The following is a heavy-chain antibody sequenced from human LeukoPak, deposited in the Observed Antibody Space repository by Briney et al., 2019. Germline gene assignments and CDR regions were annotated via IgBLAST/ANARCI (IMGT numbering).Heavy chain of an antibody. D-gene: IGHD2-21*02. CDR3: ARLRVTGIDY. Sequence: GGSLRLSCAASGFTFSSYWMYWVRKAPGKGLVWVSRINSDGSSTSYADSVKGRVTISRDNAKNTLYLQMNSLSAEDTAVYYCARLRVTGIDYWGQGTLVTVSS. CDR1: GFTFSSYW. J-gene: IGHJ4*02. V-gene: IGHV3-74*01. CDR2: INSDGSST.